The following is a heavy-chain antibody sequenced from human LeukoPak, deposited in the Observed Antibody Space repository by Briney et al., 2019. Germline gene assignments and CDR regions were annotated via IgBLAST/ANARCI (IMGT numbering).Heavy chain of an antibody. V-gene: IGHV3-23*01. D-gene: IGHD1-1*01. Sequence: GGSLRLSCAASGFTFSVYDMYWIHQSPGKGLECVSVISRGGISYYADSVKGRFTISRDNSKNTLYLQMNSLRAEDTAVYYCSKKGQADDDGKPDWGQGTLVTVSP. CDR3: SKKGQADDDGKPD. J-gene: IGHJ4*02. CDR2: ISRGGIS. CDR1: GFTFSVYD.